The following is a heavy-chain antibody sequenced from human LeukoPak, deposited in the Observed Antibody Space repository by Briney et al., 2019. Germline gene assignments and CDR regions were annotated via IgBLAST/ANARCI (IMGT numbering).Heavy chain of an antibody. D-gene: IGHD4-23*01. J-gene: IGHJ4*02. CDR3: AREAAYGGNPHLDY. CDR2: MYYSGST. Sequence: SETLSLTCNVSGGSISSYYWSWIRQPPGKGLEWIGYMYYSGSTNYSPSLKSRVTISVDTSKNQFSLKLSSVTAADTAVYYCAREAAYGGNPHLDYWGQGTLVTVSS. V-gene: IGHV4-59*01. CDR1: GGSISSYY.